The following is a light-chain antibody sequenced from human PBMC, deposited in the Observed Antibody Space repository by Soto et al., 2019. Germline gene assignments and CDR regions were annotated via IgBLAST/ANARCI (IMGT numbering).Light chain of an antibody. V-gene: IGLV1-40*01. CDR3: QSFDTRLNSVV. CDR2: SNN. CDR1: SSNIGAGYD. J-gene: IGLJ2*01. Sequence: QSMVTQPPSASGALGQRVTISCTGSSSNIGAGYDVHWYQRFPGRAPRLLIFSNNNRPSGVPDRFSGSKSGTSASLDISGLQADDEADYYCQSFDTRLNSVVFGGGTKLTVL.